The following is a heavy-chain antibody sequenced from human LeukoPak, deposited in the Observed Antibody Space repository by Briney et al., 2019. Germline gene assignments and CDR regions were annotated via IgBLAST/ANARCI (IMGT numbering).Heavy chain of an antibody. CDR1: GFTFSSYA. CDR2: ISGSGGST. V-gene: IGHV3-23*01. J-gene: IGHJ4*02. D-gene: IGHD3-10*01. Sequence: GGSLRLSCAASGFTFSSYAMSWVRQAPGKGREWVSAISGSGGSTNYASSEKGRFNISRDNSKNTLYLQMNSLRTEDTAVYYCAKAECRGVIAYYIVYWCQGTLAIVTS. CDR3: AKAECRGVIAYYIVY.